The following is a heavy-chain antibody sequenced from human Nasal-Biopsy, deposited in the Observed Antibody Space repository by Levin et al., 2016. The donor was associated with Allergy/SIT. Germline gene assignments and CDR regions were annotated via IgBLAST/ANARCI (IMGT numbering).Heavy chain of an antibody. CDR3: AKDLSGRQDY. Sequence: GESLKISCAASGYTFSSFWMHWVRQAPGKGLVWVSRINTDGSITNYADSVQGRFTISRDNAKNTLYLQMNSLRAEDTAIYYCAKDLSGRQDYWGQGTLVTVSS. CDR1: GYTFSSFW. V-gene: IGHV3-74*01. CDR2: INTDGSIT. D-gene: IGHD3-10*01. J-gene: IGHJ4*02.